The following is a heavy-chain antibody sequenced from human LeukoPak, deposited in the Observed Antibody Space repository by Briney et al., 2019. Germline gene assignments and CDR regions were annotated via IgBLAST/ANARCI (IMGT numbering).Heavy chain of an antibody. Sequence: PSETLSLTCTVSGGSISSYYWSWIRQPPGKGLEWIGYIYYSGSTNYNPSLKSRVTISVDTSKNQFSLKLSSVTAADTAVYYCARVNYDYVWGSYRYKGYYFDYWGQGTLVTVSS. CDR1: GGSISSYY. V-gene: IGHV4-59*01. CDR2: IYYSGST. J-gene: IGHJ4*02. D-gene: IGHD3-16*02. CDR3: ARVNYDYVWGSYRYKGYYFDY.